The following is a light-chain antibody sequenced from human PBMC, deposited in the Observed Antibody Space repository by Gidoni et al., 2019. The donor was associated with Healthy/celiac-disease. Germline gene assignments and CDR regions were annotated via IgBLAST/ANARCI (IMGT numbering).Light chain of an antibody. J-gene: IGLJ2*01. CDR2: EDN. V-gene: IGLV6-57*03. CDR1: SGSIASNY. Sequence: SESPGKTVTISCTRSSGSIASNYVQWYQQRPGSAPTTVIYEDNQRPSGVPDRFSGSIDSSSNSASLTISGLKTEDEADYYCQSYDSSNPVVFGGGTKLTVL. CDR3: QSYDSSNPVV.